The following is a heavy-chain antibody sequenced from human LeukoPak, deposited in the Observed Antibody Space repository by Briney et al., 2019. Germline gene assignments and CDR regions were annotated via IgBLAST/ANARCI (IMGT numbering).Heavy chain of an antibody. Sequence: GGSLRLSCAASGFTFSDSYMSWIRQAPGKGLGWVSYISSSGSTIYYADSVKGRFTISRDNAKNSLYLQMNSLRAEDTAVYYCARGEAISGSYDWFDPGGRGTLVTVSS. CDR3: ARGEAISGSYDWFDP. V-gene: IGHV3-11*01. CDR1: GFTFSDSY. D-gene: IGHD1-26*01. J-gene: IGHJ5*02. CDR2: ISSSGSTI.